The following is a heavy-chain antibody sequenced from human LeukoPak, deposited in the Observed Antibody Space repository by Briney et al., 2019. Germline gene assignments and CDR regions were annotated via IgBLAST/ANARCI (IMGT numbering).Heavy chain of an antibody. CDR2: IYTSGST. CDR1: GGSISSGSYY. Sequence: SETLSLTCTVSGGSISSGSYYWSWIRQPAGKGLEWIGRIYTSGSTNYNPSLKSRVTISVDTSKNQFSLKLSSVTAADTAVYYCARDATYYYDSSGYHHDAFDIWGQGTMVTVSS. J-gene: IGHJ3*02. D-gene: IGHD3-22*01. V-gene: IGHV4-61*02. CDR3: ARDATYYYDSSGYHHDAFDI.